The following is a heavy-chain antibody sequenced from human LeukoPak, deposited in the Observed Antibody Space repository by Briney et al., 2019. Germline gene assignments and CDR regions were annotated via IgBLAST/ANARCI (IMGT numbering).Heavy chain of an antibody. D-gene: IGHD3-9*01. CDR1: GFTFSDYY. Sequence: PGGSLRLSCAASGFTFSDYYMSWIRQAPGKGLEWVSYISSGAGNIYYADSVKGRFTISRDNAKNSLYLQMNSLRAEDTAVYYCARDPGYNILTGCYNDWGQGTLVTVSS. J-gene: IGHJ4*02. V-gene: IGHV3-11*01. CDR3: ARDPGYNILTGCYND. CDR2: ISSGAGNI.